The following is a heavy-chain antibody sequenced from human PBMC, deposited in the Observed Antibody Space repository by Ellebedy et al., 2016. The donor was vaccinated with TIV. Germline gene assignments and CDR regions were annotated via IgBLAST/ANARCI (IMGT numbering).Heavy chain of an antibody. D-gene: IGHD1-26*01. CDR1: GGSISDYY. V-gene: IGHV4-4*07. J-gene: IGHJ5*02. CDR2: ISATGGT. CDR3: AKDQKGGAELVFNWFDP. Sequence: SETLSLTCTVSGGSISDYYWSWIRQPAGKGLEWIGRISATGGTNYNPSLKSRVAMSLDTSKNQFSLKLSSVTASDTAVYYCAKDQKGGAELVFNWFDPWGQGTLVTVSS.